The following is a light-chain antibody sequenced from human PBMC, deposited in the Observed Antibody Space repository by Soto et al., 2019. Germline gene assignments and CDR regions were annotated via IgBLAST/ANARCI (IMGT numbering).Light chain of an antibody. J-gene: IGKJ4*01. V-gene: IGKV3-20*01. CDR3: QQYGSSPLLS. Sequence: EIVLTQSPDTLSLSPGERATLSCRASQSVRSTNLAWYQQRPGQAPRLLIYGTSSRATGVPERFRGSGSGTDFTLTISRLEPEDFAVYFCQQYGSSPLLSFGGGTTVDIK. CDR2: GTS. CDR1: QSVRSTN.